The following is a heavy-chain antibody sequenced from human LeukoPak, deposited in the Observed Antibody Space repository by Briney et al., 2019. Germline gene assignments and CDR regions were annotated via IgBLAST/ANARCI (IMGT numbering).Heavy chain of an antibody. Sequence: PSETLSLTCTVSGGSISSSSYYWGWIRQPPGKGLEWIGSIYYSGSTYYNPSLKSRVTISVDTSKNQFSLKLSSVAAADTAVYYCARTLPMVRGVTPFDYWGQGTLVTVSS. CDR3: ARTLPMVRGVTPFDY. D-gene: IGHD3-10*01. CDR1: GGSISSSSYY. J-gene: IGHJ4*02. CDR2: IYYSGST. V-gene: IGHV4-39*01.